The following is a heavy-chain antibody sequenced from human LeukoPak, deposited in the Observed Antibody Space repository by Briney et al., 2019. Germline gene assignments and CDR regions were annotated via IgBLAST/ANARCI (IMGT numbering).Heavy chain of an antibody. CDR3: ASSPKSLYGGGWFYDY. CDR2: IYYSGST. Sequence: SETLSLTCTVSGGSISSYYWSWIRQPPGKGLEWIGYIYYSGSTNYNPSLKSRVTISVDTSKNQFSLKLSSVTAADTAVYYCASSPKSLYGGGWFYDYWGQGTLVTVSS. CDR1: GGSISSYY. V-gene: IGHV4-59*08. J-gene: IGHJ4*02. D-gene: IGHD6-19*01.